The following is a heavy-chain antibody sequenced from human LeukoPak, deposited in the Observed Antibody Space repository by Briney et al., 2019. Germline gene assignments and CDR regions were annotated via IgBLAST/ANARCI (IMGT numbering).Heavy chain of an antibody. CDR1: GFVFSDYG. J-gene: IGHJ4*02. V-gene: IGHV3-30*02. Sequence: GGSLRLSCAASGFVFSDYGVHWVRQAPGKGLEWVAFVRYDGSNEYYADSMKGRFTISRDNSKNTLYLQMNSLRAEDTAVYHXXXXSGGGYHSXGPKYWGLGTLVTVSS. CDR2: VRYDGSNE. D-gene: IGHD2-21*02. CDR3: XXXSGGGYHSXGPKY.